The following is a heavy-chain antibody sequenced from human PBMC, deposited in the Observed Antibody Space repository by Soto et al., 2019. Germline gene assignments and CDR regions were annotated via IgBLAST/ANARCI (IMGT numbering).Heavy chain of an antibody. CDR1: GYTFTSYG. CDR3: ARDYRPAFARTYYYDSSGYYYDAFDI. Sequence: ASVKVSCKASGYTFTSYGISWVRQAPGQGLEWMGWISAYNGNTNYAQKLQGRVTMTTDTSTSTAYMELRSLRSDDTAVYYCARDYRPAFARTYYYDSSGYYYDAFDIWGQGTMVTVSS. V-gene: IGHV1-18*01. J-gene: IGHJ3*02. D-gene: IGHD3-22*01. CDR2: ISAYNGNT.